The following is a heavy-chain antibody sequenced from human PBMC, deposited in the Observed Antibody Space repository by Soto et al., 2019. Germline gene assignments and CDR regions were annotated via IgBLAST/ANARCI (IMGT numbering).Heavy chain of an antibody. CDR3: AKDRLAGGFDY. Sequence: GGSLRLSCAASGFTFSNYAMGGVRQAPGEGLEWVSLVSATAGTTYYTDSVKGRFTISRDNSRNTVYLQMDSLRADDTAVYYCAKDRLAGGFDYWGQGTLVTVS. D-gene: IGHD3-16*01. J-gene: IGHJ4*02. CDR1: GFTFSNYA. V-gene: IGHV3-23*01. CDR2: VSATAGTT.